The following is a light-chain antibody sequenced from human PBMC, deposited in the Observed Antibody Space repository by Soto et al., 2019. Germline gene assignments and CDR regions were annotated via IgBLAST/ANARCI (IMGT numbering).Light chain of an antibody. CDR3: QQSYSTLWT. Sequence: DIQMTHAPSTLSASVGDRVTITCRASQSISSWLAWYQQKPGKAPKLLIYAASSLQSGVPSRFSGSGSGTDFTLTISSLQPEDFATYYCQQSYSTLWTFGRGTKVDIK. CDR1: QSISSW. J-gene: IGKJ1*01. V-gene: IGKV1-39*01. CDR2: AAS.